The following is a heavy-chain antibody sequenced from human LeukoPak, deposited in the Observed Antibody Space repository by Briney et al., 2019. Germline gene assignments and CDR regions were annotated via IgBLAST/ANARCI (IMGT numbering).Heavy chain of an antibody. CDR2: IWYDGSNK. J-gene: IGHJ5*02. CDR1: GFTFSSYG. Sequence: PGGSLRLSCAASGFTFSSYGMHWVRQAPGKGLEWVAVIWYDGSNKYYADSVKGRFTISRDNSKNTLYLQMNSLRAEDTAVYYCARDYSGSLLNWFDPWGQGTLVTVSS. D-gene: IGHD1-26*01. V-gene: IGHV3-33*08. CDR3: ARDYSGSLLNWFDP.